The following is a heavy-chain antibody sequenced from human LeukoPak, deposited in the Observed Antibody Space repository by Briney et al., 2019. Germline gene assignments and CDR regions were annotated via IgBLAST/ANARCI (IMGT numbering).Heavy chain of an antibody. V-gene: IGHV1-8*01. Sequence: VASVKVSRKASGYTFTSYDIHWVRQATGQGLEWMGWMNPNSGNTGYAQKFQGRVTMTRNTSISTAYMELSSLRSEDTAVYYCARGRYSYGRVNDAFDIWGQGTMVTVSS. CDR2: MNPNSGNT. CDR1: GYTFTSYD. D-gene: IGHD5-18*01. J-gene: IGHJ3*02. CDR3: ARGRYSYGRVNDAFDI.